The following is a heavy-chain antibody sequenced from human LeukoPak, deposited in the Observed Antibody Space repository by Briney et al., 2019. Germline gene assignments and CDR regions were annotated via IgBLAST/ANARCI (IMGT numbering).Heavy chain of an antibody. V-gene: IGHV1-69*02. D-gene: IGHD5-12*01. CDR3: VRSGYYYGCFDP. J-gene: IGHJ5*02. CDR2: IIPIIDQS. Sequence: SVTVFCKAPGGTFTDYSISGVRQALGKGLEWRGRIIPIIDQSNYAQKFQGRVTFTADKSTTTASMELSSLESDDTAVYYCVRSGYYYGCFDPCGQGSLVT. CDR1: GGTFTDYS.